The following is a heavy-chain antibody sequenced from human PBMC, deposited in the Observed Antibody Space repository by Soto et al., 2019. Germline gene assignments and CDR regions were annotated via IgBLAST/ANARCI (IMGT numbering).Heavy chain of an antibody. CDR2: IYPGDSDT. D-gene: IGHD3-9*01. CDR1: GYSFTNYW. Sequence: GESLKISCKGSGYSFTNYWIGWVRQMPGKGLEWMGIIYPGDSDTRYSPSFQGQVTISADKSISTAYLQWSSLKASDTAMYYCARRVLTGYPDYYYYMDVWGKGTTVTVSS. J-gene: IGHJ6*03. V-gene: IGHV5-51*01. CDR3: ARRVLTGYPDYYYYMDV.